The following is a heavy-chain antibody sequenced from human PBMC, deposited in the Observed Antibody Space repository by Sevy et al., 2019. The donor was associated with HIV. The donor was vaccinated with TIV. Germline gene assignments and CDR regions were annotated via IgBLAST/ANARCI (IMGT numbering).Heavy chain of an antibody. J-gene: IGHJ4*02. D-gene: IGHD4-17*01. CDR1: RFTFSDYY. CDR3: ASDRRNYGGKHFDY. Sequence: GGSLRLSCAASRFTFSDYYMSWIRQAPGKGLEWISYISSGSSYTNYADSVKGRFTISRDNAKNSLYLQMNSLRAEDTAVYYCASDRRNYGGKHFDYWGQGTLVTVSS. V-gene: IGHV3-11*06. CDR2: ISSGSSYT.